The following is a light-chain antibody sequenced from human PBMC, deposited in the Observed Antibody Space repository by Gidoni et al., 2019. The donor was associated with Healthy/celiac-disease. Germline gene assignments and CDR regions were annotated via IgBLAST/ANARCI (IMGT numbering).Light chain of an antibody. V-gene: IGKV3-11*01. J-gene: IGKJ4*01. CDR3: QQRSNWPLLT. Sequence: EIVLTQSPATLSLSPGERATLSCRASQRVSSYLAWYQQKPGHAPRLLIYDASNRATGIPARFSGSGSGTDFTLTISSLEPEDFAVYYCQQRSNWPLLTFGGGTKVEIK. CDR2: DAS. CDR1: QRVSSY.